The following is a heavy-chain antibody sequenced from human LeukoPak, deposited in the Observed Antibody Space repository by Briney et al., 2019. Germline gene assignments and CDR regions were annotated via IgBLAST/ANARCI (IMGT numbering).Heavy chain of an antibody. CDR1: GLTVSNTY. V-gene: IGHV3-53*01. D-gene: IGHD3-3*01. J-gene: IGHJ1*01. CDR2: IFVGGNT. Sequence: GGSLRLSCAASGLTVSNTYMSWIRQSPGKGLEWVAVIFVGGNTDYAGSVKDRFTISRDNSKNTVYLQMNSLRSEDTAVFYCASGSDFEELPDAPGVEFFQLWGQGTPVIVSS. CDR3: ASGSDFEELPDAPGVEFFQL.